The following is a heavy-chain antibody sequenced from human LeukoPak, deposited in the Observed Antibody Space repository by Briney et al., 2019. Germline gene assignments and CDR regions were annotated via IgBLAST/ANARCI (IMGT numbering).Heavy chain of an antibody. J-gene: IGHJ4*02. CDR3: VRFMRGTIGGDN. CDR1: GFTFSSFW. V-gene: IGHV3-7*01. CDR2: IKEDGREK. Sequence: TGGSLRLSCAASGFTFSSFWMSWIRQAPGKGLEWVANIKEDGREKYYVDSVKGRFTISRDNGKNSLYLQMNNLKAEDTAMYYCVRFMRGTIGGDNWGQGTLVTVSA. D-gene: IGHD3-16*01.